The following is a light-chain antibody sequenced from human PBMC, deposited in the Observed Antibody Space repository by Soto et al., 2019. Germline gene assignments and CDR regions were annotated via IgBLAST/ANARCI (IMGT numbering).Light chain of an antibody. Sequence: EIVLTQSPCTLSLSPGERATLSCGASQTVGSGYLAWYQQKPGQAPRLLIFDASSRAPGIPDRFSGSGSGTDFTLTISRLEPEDFAVYHCHQYGSSPQTFGQGTRLEIK. V-gene: IGKV3D-20*01. CDR3: HQYGSSPQT. CDR2: DAS. CDR1: QTVGSGY. J-gene: IGKJ2*01.